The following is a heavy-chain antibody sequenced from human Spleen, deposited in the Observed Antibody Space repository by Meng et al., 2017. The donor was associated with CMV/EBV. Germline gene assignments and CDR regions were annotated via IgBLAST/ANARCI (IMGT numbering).Heavy chain of an antibody. V-gene: IGHV4-34*01. CDR3: AGFVWGIGFDP. CDR2: IHHSGRT. Sequence: PTCVVYGGSFSAYYWTWIRQPPGKGLEWLGEIHHSGRTNSNPSVKSRLTMSVDMSKSQISLKLSSATAADTAVYYCAGFVWGIGFDPWGQGTLVTVSS. D-gene: IGHD7-27*01. J-gene: IGHJ5*02. CDR1: GGSFSAYY.